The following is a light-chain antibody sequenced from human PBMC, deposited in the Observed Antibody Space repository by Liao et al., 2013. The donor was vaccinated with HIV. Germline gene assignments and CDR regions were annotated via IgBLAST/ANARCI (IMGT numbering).Light chain of an antibody. CDR1: NVGSTS. CDR3: QVWDTSGDHARV. J-gene: IGLJ2*01. V-gene: IGLV3-21*04. Sequence: SYVLTQPPSVSVAPGKTAGISCGGNNVGSTSVHWYQQKPGQAPVLVIYYDSDRPSGTPDRFSASKSETTATLTISRVEAGDEADYYCQVWDTSGDHARVFGGGTRLTVL. CDR2: YDS.